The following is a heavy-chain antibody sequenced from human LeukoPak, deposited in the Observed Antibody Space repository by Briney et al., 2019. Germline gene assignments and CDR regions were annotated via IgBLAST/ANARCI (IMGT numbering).Heavy chain of an antibody. Sequence: SETLSLTCSVSDYSISTGYYWGWIRQPPGKGLEWIGEINHSGSTNYNPSLKSRVTISVDTSKNQFSLKLSSVTAADTAVYYCARGREYSSSWYKDWGQGTLVTVSS. CDR1: DYSISTGYY. CDR3: ARGREYSSSWYKD. D-gene: IGHD6-13*01. CDR2: INHSGST. V-gene: IGHV4-38-2*02. J-gene: IGHJ4*02.